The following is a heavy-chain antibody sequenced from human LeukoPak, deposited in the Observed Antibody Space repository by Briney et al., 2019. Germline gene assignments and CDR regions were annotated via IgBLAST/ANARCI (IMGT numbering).Heavy chain of an antibody. CDR2: IYPGDSDT. CDR3: ARDPASSYYGSGTGYFDY. V-gene: IGHV5-51*01. Sequence: GESLKISCKGSGYSFTSYWIGWVRQMPGKGLEWMGIIYPGDSDTRYSPSFQGQVTISADKSISTAYLQWSSLKASDTAMYYCARDPASSYYGSGTGYFDYWGQGTLVTVSS. D-gene: IGHD3-10*01. J-gene: IGHJ4*02. CDR1: GYSFTSYW.